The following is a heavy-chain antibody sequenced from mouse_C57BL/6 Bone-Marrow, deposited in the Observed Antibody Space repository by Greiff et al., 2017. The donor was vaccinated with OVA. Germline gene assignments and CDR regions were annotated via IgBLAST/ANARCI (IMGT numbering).Heavy chain of an antibody. D-gene: IGHD1-1*01. CDR1: GYTFTSYW. J-gene: IGHJ1*03. CDR2: IYPSDSET. Sequence: QVQLQQPGAELVRPGSSVKLSCKASGYTFTSYWMDWVKQRPGQGLEWIGNIYPSDSETHYNQKFKDKATLTVDKSSSTAYMQLSSLTSEDSAVYYCARMNYYGSSYGYWYFDVWGTGTTVTVSS. V-gene: IGHV1-61*01. CDR3: ARMNYYGSSYGYWYFDV.